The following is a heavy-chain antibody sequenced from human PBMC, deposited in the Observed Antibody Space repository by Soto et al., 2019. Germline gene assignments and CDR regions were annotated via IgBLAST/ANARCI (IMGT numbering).Heavy chain of an antibody. CDR2: IKQDGSEK. D-gene: IGHD6-13*01. V-gene: IGHV3-7*01. CDR1: GFTFSSYW. J-gene: IGHJ4*02. CDR3: ARDSAITAATNDY. Sequence: PGGSLRLSCAASGFTFSSYWMSWVRQAPGKGLEWVANIKQDGSEKYYVDSVKGRVTISRDNAKNSLYLQMNSLRAEDTAVYYCARDSAITAATNDYWGQGTLVTVSS.